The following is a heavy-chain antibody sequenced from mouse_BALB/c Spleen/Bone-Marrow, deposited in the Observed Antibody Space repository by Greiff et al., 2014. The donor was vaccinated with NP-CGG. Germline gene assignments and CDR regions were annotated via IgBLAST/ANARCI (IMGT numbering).Heavy chain of an antibody. V-gene: IGHV1S29*02. CDR2: IYPYNGGT. J-gene: IGHJ3*01. Sequence: EVQLQQSGPELVKPGAAVKISCKASGYTFTDYNMHWVKQSHGKSLEWIGYIYPYNGGTGYNQKFKSKATLTVDNSSTTAYMELRRLTSEDSAVYYVGGGGSQGGFVYWGQGTLVTVSA. CDR1: GYTFTDYN. CDR3: GGGGSQGGFVY.